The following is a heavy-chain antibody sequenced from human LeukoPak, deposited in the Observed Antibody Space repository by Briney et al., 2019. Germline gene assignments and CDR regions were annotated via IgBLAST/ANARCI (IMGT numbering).Heavy chain of an antibody. D-gene: IGHD1-26*01. CDR3: ARPVGAHGSDAFDI. J-gene: IGHJ3*02. Sequence: GRSLRLSCAASGFTFSSYGMHWVRQAPGKGLEWVAVISYDGSNKYYADSVKGRFTISRDNSKNTLYLQMNSLRAEDTAVYYCARPVGAHGSDAFDIWGQGTMVTVSS. CDR2: ISYDGSNK. V-gene: IGHV3-30*03. CDR1: GFTFSSYG.